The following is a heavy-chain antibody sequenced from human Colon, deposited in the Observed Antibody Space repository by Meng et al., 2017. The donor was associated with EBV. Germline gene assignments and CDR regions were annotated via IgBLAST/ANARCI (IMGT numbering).Heavy chain of an antibody. CDR1: GGSLSGAY. Sequence: QVQLQQWGAGLLKPSEXLSLTCAVNGGSLSGAYWNWIRQPPGQGLEWIGEIIHGGSPSYNPSLKSRVTISVDTSKNQFSLRLNSVTAADTAVYYCASLYGDSSVWYLDLWGRGTLVTVSS. CDR3: ASLYGDSSVWYLDL. D-gene: IGHD4-17*01. V-gene: IGHV4-34*12. CDR2: IIHGGSP. J-gene: IGHJ2*01.